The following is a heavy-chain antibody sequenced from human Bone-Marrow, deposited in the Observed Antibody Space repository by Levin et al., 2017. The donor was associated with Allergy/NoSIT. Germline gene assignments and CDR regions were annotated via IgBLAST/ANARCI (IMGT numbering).Heavy chain of an antibody. CDR3: AVAYGDSEETKNDAFDS. CDR1: GFTFSSYS. D-gene: IGHD4-17*01. J-gene: IGHJ3*02. CDR2: ISSSSSYI. Sequence: GGSLRLSCAASGFTFSSYSMNWVRQAPGKGLEWVSSISSSSSYIYYADSVKGRFTISRDNAKNSLYLQMNSLRAEDTAVHYCAVAYGDSEETKNDAFDSWGQGTMVTVSS. V-gene: IGHV3-21*01.